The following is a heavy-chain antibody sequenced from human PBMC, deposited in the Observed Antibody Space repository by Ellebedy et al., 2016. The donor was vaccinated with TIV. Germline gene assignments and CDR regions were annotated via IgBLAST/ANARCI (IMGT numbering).Heavy chain of an antibody. CDR1: GGSISGNYW. CDR2: IYHSGTT. D-gene: IGHD2-15*01. Sequence: SETLSLTXAVSGGSISGNYWWSWVRQPPGKGLEWIGEIYHSGTTNYNPSLKSRVTISVDTSKNQFSLKLSSVTAADTAVYYCARSVNVGWPPFDYWGQGTLVTVSS. V-gene: IGHV4-4*02. J-gene: IGHJ4*02. CDR3: ARSVNVGWPPFDY.